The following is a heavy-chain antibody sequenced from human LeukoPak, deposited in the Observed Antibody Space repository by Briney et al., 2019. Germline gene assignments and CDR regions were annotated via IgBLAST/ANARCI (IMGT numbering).Heavy chain of an antibody. J-gene: IGHJ4*02. V-gene: IGHV3-21*04. D-gene: IGHD5-24*01. CDR2: ISSSSSYI. Sequence: RGSLRLSCAASGFTFSSYSMNWVRQAPGKGLEWVSSISSSSSYIYYADSVKGRFTISRDNAKNSLYLQMNSLRAEDTAVYYCAREKRWLQSEGFDYWGQGTLVTVSS. CDR3: AREKRWLQSEGFDY. CDR1: GFTFSSYS.